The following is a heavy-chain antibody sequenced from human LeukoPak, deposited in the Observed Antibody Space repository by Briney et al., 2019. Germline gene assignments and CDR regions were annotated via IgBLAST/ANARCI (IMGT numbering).Heavy chain of an antibody. CDR1: SGSIIRYH. Sequence: SETLSLTCTVSSGSIIRYHWSWIRQSAEKGLEWIGRISTSGSPNYNPSLRSRVSMSAGTSKNQVSLQVTSVTAADTAVYYCARGRDTALNYFDLWGRGTLVTVSS. V-gene: IGHV4-4*07. D-gene: IGHD5-18*01. J-gene: IGHJ2*01. CDR2: ISTSGSP. CDR3: ARGRDTALNYFDL.